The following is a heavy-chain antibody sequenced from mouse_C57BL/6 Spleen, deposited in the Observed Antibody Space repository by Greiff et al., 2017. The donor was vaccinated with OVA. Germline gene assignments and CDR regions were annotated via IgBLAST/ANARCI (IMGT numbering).Heavy chain of an antibody. CDR1: GYTFTSYW. CDR3: AREGLGGAMAY. V-gene: IGHV1-64*01. J-gene: IGHJ4*01. Sequence: QVQLKQPGAELVKPGASVKLSCKASGYTFTSYWMPWVKQRPGQGLEWIGMIHPNSGSTNYNEKFKSKATLTVDKSSSTAYMQLSSLTSEDSAVYYCAREGLGGAMAYWGQGTSVTVSS. CDR2: IHPNSGST. D-gene: IGHD2-4*01.